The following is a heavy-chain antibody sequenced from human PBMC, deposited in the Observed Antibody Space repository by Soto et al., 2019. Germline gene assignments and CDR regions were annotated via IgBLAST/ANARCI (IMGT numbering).Heavy chain of an antibody. J-gene: IGHJ6*02. Sequence: QVQLVQSGAEVKKPGSSVKVSCKASGGTFSSYAISWVRQAPGQGLEWMGGIIPIFGTANYAQKFQGRVTITADESTSTAYMELSSLRSEDTAVYYCASPEKSGYSSANHGYYYYGMDVWGQGTTVTVSS. CDR1: GGTFSSYA. V-gene: IGHV1-69*01. CDR2: IIPIFGTA. D-gene: IGHD5-18*01. CDR3: ASPEKSGYSSANHGYYYYGMDV.